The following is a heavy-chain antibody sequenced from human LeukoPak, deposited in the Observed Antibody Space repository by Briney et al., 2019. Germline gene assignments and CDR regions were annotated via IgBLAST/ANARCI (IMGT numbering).Heavy chain of an antibody. Sequence: PSETLSLTCSVSGDSISLSFYYWGWIRQPPGKALEWIGSVYYSGTTSYNPSLKSRVTISVDKSKNQFSLKLSSVTAADTAVYYCAIEHHYSSSSSGNWGQGTLVTVSS. V-gene: IGHV4-39*07. CDR2: VYYSGTT. CDR1: GDSISLSFYY. D-gene: IGHD6-6*01. CDR3: AIEHHYSSSSSGN. J-gene: IGHJ4*02.